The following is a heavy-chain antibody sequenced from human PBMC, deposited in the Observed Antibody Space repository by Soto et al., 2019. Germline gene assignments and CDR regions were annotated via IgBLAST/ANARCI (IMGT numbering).Heavy chain of an antibody. CDR2: IYSGGST. CDR1: GFTVSSNY. D-gene: IGHD2-21*02. J-gene: IGHJ4*02. Sequence: EVQLVESGGGLIQPGGSLRLSCAASGFTVSSNYMSWVRQAPGKGLEWVSVIYSGGSTYYADSVKGRFTISRDNSKNTLYLQMNSLRAEDTALYYCARAYCGGDCRSYYFDYWGQGTLVTVSS. CDR3: ARAYCGGDCRSYYFDY. V-gene: IGHV3-53*01.